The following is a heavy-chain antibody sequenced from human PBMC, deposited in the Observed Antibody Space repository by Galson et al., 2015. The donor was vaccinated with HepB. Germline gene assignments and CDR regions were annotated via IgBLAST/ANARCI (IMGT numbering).Heavy chain of an antibody. J-gene: IGHJ4*02. Sequence: SLRLSCAASGFTFSSYDMNWVRQAPGKGLEWVSYISSSSSTIYYADSVKGRFTISRDNAKNSLYLQMNSLRAEDTAVYYCARDGPGYGDYSDYWGQGTLVTVSS. V-gene: IGHV3-48*03. CDR2: ISSSSSTI. CDR3: ARDGPGYGDYSDY. CDR1: GFTFSSYD. D-gene: IGHD4-17*01.